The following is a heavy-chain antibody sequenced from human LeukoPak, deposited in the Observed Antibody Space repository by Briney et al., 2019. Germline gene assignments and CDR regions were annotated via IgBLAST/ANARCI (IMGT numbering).Heavy chain of an antibody. Sequence: GGSLRLSCAASGFSFSSDAVSWVRQAPGKGVGWGSAISGSVGSTYYADSVKGRVTISRDNSKHPLYLQMNSLRAEDTAVYYCAKGDYGDNVGWFDPWGQGTLVTVSS. V-gene: IGHV3-23*01. J-gene: IGHJ5*02. CDR2: ISGSVGST. CDR1: GFSFSSDA. CDR3: AKGDYGDNVGWFDP. D-gene: IGHD4-17*01.